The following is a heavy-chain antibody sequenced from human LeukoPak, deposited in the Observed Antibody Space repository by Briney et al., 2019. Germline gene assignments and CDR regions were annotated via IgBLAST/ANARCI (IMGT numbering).Heavy chain of an antibody. J-gene: IGHJ3*02. CDR2: IWYDGSNR. V-gene: IGHV3-33*01. CDR1: GFIFSTYG. CDR3: ARERGSGSHYAIDI. Sequence: GGSLSLSCAASGFIFSTYGMHWVRQAPGKGLEWVAVIWYDGSNRNYADFVKGRFTISRDNTKNTVYLQMNSLRGEDTAVYYCARERGSGSHYAIDIWGQGTMGTVSS. D-gene: IGHD3-10*01.